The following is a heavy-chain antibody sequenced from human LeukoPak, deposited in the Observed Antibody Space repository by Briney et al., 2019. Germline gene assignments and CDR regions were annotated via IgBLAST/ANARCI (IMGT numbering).Heavy chain of an antibody. D-gene: IGHD5-24*01. CDR1: GYSISSGYY. Sequence: PSETLSLTCTVSGYSISSGYYWGWIRQPPGKGLEWIGSIYHSGSTYYNPSLKSRVTISVDTSKNQFSLKLSSVTAADTAVYYCARDGRWLQFFDYWGQGTLVTVSS. J-gene: IGHJ4*02. CDR3: ARDGRWLQFFDY. CDR2: IYHSGST. V-gene: IGHV4-38-2*02.